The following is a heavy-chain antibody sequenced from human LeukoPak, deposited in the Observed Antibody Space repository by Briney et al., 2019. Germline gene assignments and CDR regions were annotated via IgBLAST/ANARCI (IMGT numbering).Heavy chain of an antibody. Sequence: GGSLRLSCAASGIXFSSYSINWVRQAPGKGLKWVSYISSTSTTIYYADSVKGRFTISRDNAKNSLFLQMNSLRDEDTAVYYCATSYSSGWNLFDYWGQGTLVTVSS. D-gene: IGHD6-19*01. CDR2: ISSTSTTI. CDR1: GIXFSSYS. CDR3: ATSYSSGWNLFDY. J-gene: IGHJ4*02. V-gene: IGHV3-48*02.